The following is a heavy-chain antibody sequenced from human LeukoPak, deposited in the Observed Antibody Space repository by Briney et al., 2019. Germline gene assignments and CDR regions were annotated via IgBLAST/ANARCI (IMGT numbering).Heavy chain of an antibody. CDR3: ARDPQYCSGGSCYSFDY. CDR2: IISSSSYI. V-gene: IGHV3-21*01. J-gene: IGHJ4*02. CDR1: GFTFSTYS. Sequence: GGSLRLSCAASGFTFSTYSMNWVRQAPGKGLEWVSSIISSSSYIYYADSVKGRFTISRGNAKNSLYLQMNSLRAEYTAVYYCARDPQYCSGGSCYSFDYWGQGTLVTVSS. D-gene: IGHD2-15*01.